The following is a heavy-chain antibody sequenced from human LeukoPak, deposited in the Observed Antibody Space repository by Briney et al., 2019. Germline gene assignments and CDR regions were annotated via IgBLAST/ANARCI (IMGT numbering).Heavy chain of an antibody. V-gene: IGHV1-46*01. CDR2: INPSGGSK. CDR3: ARVGVGSCYDGNYFDY. D-gene: IGHD2-15*01. CDR1: GDTFTSYY. J-gene: IGHJ4*01. Sequence: ASVKVSCKVSGDTFTSYYMHWVRQAPGQGLEWMGIINPSGGSKSYAQNPPGRVTMTRDTSTSTVYMALSSLTSDDTAVYYCARVGVGSCYDGNYFDYWGQGTLVTVSS.